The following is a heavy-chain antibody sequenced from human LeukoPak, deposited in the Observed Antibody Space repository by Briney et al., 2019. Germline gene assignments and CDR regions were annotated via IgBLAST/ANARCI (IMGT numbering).Heavy chain of an antibody. CDR1: GGSISSSSYY. D-gene: IGHD5-18*01. V-gene: IGHV4-39*01. J-gene: IGHJ4*02. CDR2: IYYSGST. CDR3: ARGYSYGSYYFDY. Sequence: SETLSLTCTVSGGSISSSSYYWGWIRQPPGKGLEWIGSIYYSGSTYYNPSLKSRVTISVDTSKNQFSLKLSSVTAADTAVYYCARGYSYGSYYFDYWGQGTPVTASS.